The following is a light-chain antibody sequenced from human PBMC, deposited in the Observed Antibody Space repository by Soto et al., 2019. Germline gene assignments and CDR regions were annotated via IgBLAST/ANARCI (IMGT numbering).Light chain of an antibody. CDR2: DVS. V-gene: IGLV2-14*03. CDR3: SSYSSSNSVV. CDR1: SSDIGGYNW. J-gene: IGLJ2*01. Sequence: QSALTQPASVSGSPGQSLTISCAGTSSDIGGYNWVSWYQQHPDKAPKLMVYDVSYRPSGVSNRFSGSKSGDTASLTISGLQAEDEADYYCSSYSSSNSVVFGGGTKLTVL.